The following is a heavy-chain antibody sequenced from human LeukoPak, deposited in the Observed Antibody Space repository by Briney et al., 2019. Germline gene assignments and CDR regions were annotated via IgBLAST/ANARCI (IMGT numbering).Heavy chain of an antibody. CDR2: IYYSGST. J-gene: IGHJ3*01. V-gene: IGHV4-59*01. CDR3: ARGGYTYGFDAFDF. Sequence: PSETLSLTCTVSGGSISSYYWSWIRQPPGKGLEWIGYIYYSGSTNYNPSLRSRVTISVDTSKNQFSLKLSSVTAADTAVYYCARGGYTYGFDAFDFWGQGTMVTVSS. CDR1: GGSISSYY. D-gene: IGHD5-18*01.